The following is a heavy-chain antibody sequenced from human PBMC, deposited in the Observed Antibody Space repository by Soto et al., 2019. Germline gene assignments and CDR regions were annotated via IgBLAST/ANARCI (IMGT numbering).Heavy chain of an antibody. CDR3: ARGWVLDK. CDR1: GGSILSGDYY. Sequence: QVQLQESGPGLVKPSQTLSLTCTVSGGSILSGDYYWSWIRQPPGKGLEWIGYIHYSGSTNYKPSLKSRVTISVDTSKNQFSLKLNSVTATDTAVYYCARGWVLDKWGQGTLVTVSS. D-gene: IGHD1-26*01. V-gene: IGHV4-30-4*01. J-gene: IGHJ4*02. CDR2: IHYSGST.